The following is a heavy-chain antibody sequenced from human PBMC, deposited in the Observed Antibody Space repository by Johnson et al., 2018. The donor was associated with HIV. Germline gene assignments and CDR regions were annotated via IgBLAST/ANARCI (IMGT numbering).Heavy chain of an antibody. J-gene: IGHJ3*02. CDR2: IAHDESIT. CDR1: GFTFADYG. D-gene: IGHD6-13*01. V-gene: IGHV3-33*05. Sequence: QVQLVESGGGVVQPGGSLRLSCAASGFTFADYGMHWVRQPPGKGLEWVAFIAHDESITHYADSVKGRFTMSRDNAKNSLYLQMNSLRAEDTAVYYCARDCSSWRHAFDIWGQGTMVTVSS. CDR3: ARDCSSWRHAFDI.